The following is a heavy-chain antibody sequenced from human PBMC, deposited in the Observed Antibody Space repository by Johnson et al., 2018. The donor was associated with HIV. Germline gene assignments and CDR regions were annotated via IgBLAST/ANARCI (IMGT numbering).Heavy chain of an antibody. Sequence: VQLVESGGGLVQPGGSLRLSCAASGFTVSSNYMTWVRQGPGKGLEWVSVLNSGGGTYFADSVTGRFTISRDNAKNTLYLQMNSLRVEDTAVYYCARESTPWGGDYVGYGLDIWGQGTMVTVSS. D-gene: IGHD4-17*01. CDR2: LNSGGGT. J-gene: IGHJ3*02. V-gene: IGHV3-66*01. CDR1: GFTVSSNY. CDR3: ARESTPWGGDYVGYGLDI.